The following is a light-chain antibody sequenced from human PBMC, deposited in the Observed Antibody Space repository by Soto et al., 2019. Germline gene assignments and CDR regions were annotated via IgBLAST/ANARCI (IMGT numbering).Light chain of an antibody. CDR2: KAS. CDR3: QQYNSYRE. J-gene: IGKJ1*01. CDR1: QSISNW. Sequence: DIQMTQSPSTLSASVGDRVTITCRTSQSISNWLAWHQQKPGKAPKLLIYKASSLESGVPSRFSGSGSGTEFTLTISSLQPDDAATYYCQQYNSYREFGQGTKV. V-gene: IGKV1-5*03.